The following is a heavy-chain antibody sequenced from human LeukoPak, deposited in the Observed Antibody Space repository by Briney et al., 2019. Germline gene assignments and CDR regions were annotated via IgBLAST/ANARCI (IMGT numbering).Heavy chain of an antibody. CDR3: AREYYDFWSGYLYYYYMDV. D-gene: IGHD3-3*01. Sequence: PGGSLRLSCAASGFTFSSYAMSWVRQAPGKGLEWVSYISSSSSTIYYADSVKGRFTISRDNAKNSLYLQMNSLRAEDTAVYYCAREYYDFWSGYLYYYYMDVWGKGTTVTVSS. J-gene: IGHJ6*03. CDR2: ISSSSSTI. CDR1: GFTFSSYA. V-gene: IGHV3-48*01.